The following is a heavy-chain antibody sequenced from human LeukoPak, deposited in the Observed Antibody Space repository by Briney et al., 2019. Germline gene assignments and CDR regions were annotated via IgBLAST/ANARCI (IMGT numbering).Heavy chain of an antibody. CDR1: GGTFSSYA. CDR2: IIPISGTA. D-gene: IGHD3-22*01. V-gene: IGHV1-69*13. J-gene: IGHJ4*02. CDR3: AYYYDSSGYYGQY. Sequence: ASVKVSCKASGGTFSSYAISWVRQAPGQGLEWMGGIIPISGTANYAQKFQGRVTITADESTSTAYMELSSLRSEDTAVYYCAYYYDSSGYYGQYWGQGTLVTVSS.